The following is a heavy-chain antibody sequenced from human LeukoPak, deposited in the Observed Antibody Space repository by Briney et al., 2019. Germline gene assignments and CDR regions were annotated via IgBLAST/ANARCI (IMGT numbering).Heavy chain of an antibody. D-gene: IGHD2-8*01. V-gene: IGHV4-39*01. CDR2: VYYSGST. Sequence: SETLSLTCTVSSGSIGSSSNYWGWIRQAPGKGLEWMGNVYYSGSTFYNPSLNSRVTISVDTSKNQFSRKLRSVTAADTAIYYCARASFNVVFGNWFDPWGQGTLVTVSS. J-gene: IGHJ5*02. CDR1: SGSIGSSSNY. CDR3: ARASFNVVFGNWFDP.